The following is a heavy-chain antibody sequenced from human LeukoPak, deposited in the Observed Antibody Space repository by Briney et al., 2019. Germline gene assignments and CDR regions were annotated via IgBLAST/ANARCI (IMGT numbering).Heavy chain of an antibody. CDR2: IRYDGSNK. CDR3: ANPPPRAYCGGDCYSGGLGY. V-gene: IGHV3-30*02. J-gene: IGHJ4*02. CDR1: GFTFSSYG. Sequence: GGSLRLSCAASGFTFSSYGMHWVRQAPGKGLEWVAFIRYDGSNKYYADSVKGRFTISRDNSKNTLYPHMNSLRAEDTAVYYCANPPPRAYCGGDCYSGGLGYWGQGTLVTVSS. D-gene: IGHD2-21*02.